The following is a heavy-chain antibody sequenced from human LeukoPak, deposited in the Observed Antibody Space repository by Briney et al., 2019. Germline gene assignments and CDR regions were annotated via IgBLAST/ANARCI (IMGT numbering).Heavy chain of an antibody. V-gene: IGHV1-69*01. D-gene: IGHD5-24*01. CDR3: ARERGRDGYNIRYDWFDR. CDR1: AGTFTIYA. J-gene: IGHJ5*02. Sequence: RASVTVSCTASAGTFTIYAISWVRQAPGQGLEWMGGIIPIFGTANYAQKFQGRVTITADESTSTAYMELSSLRSEDTAVYYCARERGRDGYNIRYDWFDRWGQGTLVTVSS. CDR2: IIPIFGTA.